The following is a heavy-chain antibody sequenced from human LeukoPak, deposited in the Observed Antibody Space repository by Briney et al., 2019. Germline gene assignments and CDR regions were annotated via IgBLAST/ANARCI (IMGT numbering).Heavy chain of an antibody. V-gene: IGHV1-2*02. D-gene: IGHD2-15*01. Sequence: GASVKVSCKASGYSFTTYDINWVRQATGQGLEWMGWINPNNGDTRYAQKFQGRVSMTRDTSISTAYMELSRLRSDEMAVYYCARDGGEKSFDYWGQGALVTVSS. CDR1: GYSFTTYD. CDR3: ARDGGEKSFDY. J-gene: IGHJ4*02. CDR2: INPNNGDT.